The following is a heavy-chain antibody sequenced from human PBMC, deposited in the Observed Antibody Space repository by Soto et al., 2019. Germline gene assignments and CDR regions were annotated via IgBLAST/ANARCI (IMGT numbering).Heavy chain of an antibody. J-gene: IGHJ3*02. Sequence: GGSLRLSCAASGFTFDDYAMDWVRHAQGKGMGWVSGISWNSGSIGYADSVKGRFTISRDNAKNSLYLQMNSLGAEDTSLYYCAKDLPYYDSSDILDGSGAFDIWGQGTRVT. D-gene: IGHD3-22*01. CDR2: ISWNSGSI. CDR3: AKDLPYYDSSDILDGSGAFDI. CDR1: GFTFDDYA. V-gene: IGHV3-9*01.